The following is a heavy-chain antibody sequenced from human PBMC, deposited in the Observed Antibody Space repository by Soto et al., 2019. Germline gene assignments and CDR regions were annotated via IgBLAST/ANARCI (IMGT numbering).Heavy chain of an antibody. J-gene: IGHJ4*02. D-gene: IGHD6-13*01. CDR2: INSDGSST. Sequence: EVQLVESGGGLVQPGGSLRLSCAASGFTFSSYWMHWFRQAPGKGLVWVSRINSDGSSTSDADSVKGRFTISRDNAKNTLYLQMNSLGSEDTAVYYGASHPPYSREDLDYCGQGPLVTVSS. CDR1: GFTFSSYW. CDR3: ASHPPYSREDLDY. V-gene: IGHV3-74*01.